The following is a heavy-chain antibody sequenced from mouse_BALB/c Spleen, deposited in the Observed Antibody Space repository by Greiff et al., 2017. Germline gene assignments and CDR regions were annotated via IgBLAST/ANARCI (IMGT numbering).Heavy chain of an antibody. D-gene: IGHD2-14*01. CDR2: IRNKANGYTT. V-gene: IGHV7-3*02. CDR1: GFTFTDYY. J-gene: IGHJ3*01. CDR3: ARDGGYPLAY. Sequence: EVKVVESGGGLVQPGGSLRLSCATSGFTFTDYYMSWVRQPPGKALEWLGFIRNKANGYTTEYSASVKGRFTISRDNSQSILYLQMNTLRAEDSATYYCARDGGYPLAYWGQGTLVTVSA.